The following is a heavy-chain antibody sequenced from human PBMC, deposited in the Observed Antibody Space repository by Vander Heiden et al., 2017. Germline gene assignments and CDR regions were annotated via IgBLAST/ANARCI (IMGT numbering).Heavy chain of an antibody. CDR3: ARDRGGPYSGSYFDY. CDR1: GFTFSSYS. CDR2: ISSSSSTI. J-gene: IGHJ4*02. V-gene: IGHV3-48*01. D-gene: IGHD1-26*01. Sequence: EVQLVESGGGLVQPGGSLRLSCAASGFTFSSYSMNWVRQAPGKGLEWGAYISSSSSTIYYADSVKGRFTISRDNAKNSLYLQMNSLRAEDTAVYYCARDRGGPYSGSYFDYWGQGTLVTVSS.